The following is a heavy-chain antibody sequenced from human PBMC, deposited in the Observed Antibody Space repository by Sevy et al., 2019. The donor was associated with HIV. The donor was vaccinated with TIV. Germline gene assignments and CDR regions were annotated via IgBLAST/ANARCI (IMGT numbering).Heavy chain of an antibody. J-gene: IGHJ4*02. Sequence: GGSLRLSCAASGFTVSSEYMNWVRQAPGKGLEWVSVIFSGGSTYYADSVKGRFTISRDNSKNTLYLQVSTLRAEDTAVYYCARGRRSSSSWYYFDHWGQGTLVTVSS. V-gene: IGHV3-66*01. CDR1: GFTVSSEY. CDR3: ARGRRSSSSWYYFDH. CDR2: IFSGGST. D-gene: IGHD3-3*01.